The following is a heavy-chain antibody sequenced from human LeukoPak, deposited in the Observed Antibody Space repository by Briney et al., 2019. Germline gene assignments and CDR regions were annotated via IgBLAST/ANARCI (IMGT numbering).Heavy chain of an antibody. J-gene: IGHJ4*02. D-gene: IGHD1-26*01. V-gene: IGHV1-69*05. CDR3: ASVPRVELPLYYFDY. CDR2: IIPIFGTA. Sequence: SVKVSCKASGGTFSSYAISWVRQAPGQGLEWMGGIIPIFGTAHYAQKFQGRVTITTDESTSTAYMELSSLRSEDTAVYYCASVPRVELPLYYFDYWGQGTLVTVSS. CDR1: GGTFSSYA.